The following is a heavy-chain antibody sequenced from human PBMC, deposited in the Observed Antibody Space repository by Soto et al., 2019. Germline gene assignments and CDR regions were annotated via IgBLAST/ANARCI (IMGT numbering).Heavy chain of an antibody. CDR1: GGSISTYS. D-gene: IGHD2-15*01. CDR2: IYYTGNT. Sequence: PSETLSLTCTVSGGSISTYSWNWIRQPPGKGLEWIGYIYYTGNTNYNPSLKSRVTISVDMSKNQFSLKLSSVTAADTAVYYCAREPRQGGRIYYFDYWGQGTPVTVSS. V-gene: IGHV4-59*01. J-gene: IGHJ4*02. CDR3: AREPRQGGRIYYFDY.